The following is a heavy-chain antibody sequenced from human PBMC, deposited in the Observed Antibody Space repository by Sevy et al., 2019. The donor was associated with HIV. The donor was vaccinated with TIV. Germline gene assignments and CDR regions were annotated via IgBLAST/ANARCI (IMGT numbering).Heavy chain of an antibody. CDR2: ISGSGAIT. CDR1: GFTSTPYA. Sequence: GGSLRLSCATSGFTSTPYAVAWVRQAPGKGLEWVAAISGSGAITYYADSRKARLIISRDRTNNTVYLRRKRLRAEDTALYYCAKDRYYFDSSGYYYHHDAFDVWGRGTMVTVSS. V-gene: IGHV3-23*01. J-gene: IGHJ3*01. D-gene: IGHD3-22*01. CDR3: AKDRYYFDSSGYYYHHDAFDV.